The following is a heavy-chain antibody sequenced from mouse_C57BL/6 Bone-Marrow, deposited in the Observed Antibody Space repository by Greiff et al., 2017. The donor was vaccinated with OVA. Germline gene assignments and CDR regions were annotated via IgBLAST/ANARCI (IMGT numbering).Heavy chain of an antibody. D-gene: IGHD1-1*01. V-gene: IGHV1-72*01. CDR2: IDPNSGGT. J-gene: IGHJ1*03. CDR1: GYTFTSYW. CDR3: VTTVVATDWYFDV. Sequence: VKLQQPGAELVKPGASVKLSCKASGYTFTSYWMHWVKQRPGRGLEWIGRIDPNSGGTKYNEKFKSKATLTVDKPSSTAYMQLSSLTSEDSAVYYCVTTVVATDWYFDVWGTGTTVTVSS.